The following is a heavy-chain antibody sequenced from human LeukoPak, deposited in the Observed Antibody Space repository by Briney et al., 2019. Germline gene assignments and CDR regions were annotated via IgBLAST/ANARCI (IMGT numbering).Heavy chain of an antibody. CDR3: AKVYTMVRGVIAPFDY. CDR1: GFTFSSYA. Sequence: PGGSLRLSCAASGFTFSSYAMSWVRQAPGKGLEWVSAISGSGGSTYYADSVKGRFTISRDNSKNTLYLQMNSLRAEDTAVYYCAKVYTMVRGVIAPFDYWGQGTLVTVSS. D-gene: IGHD3-10*01. V-gene: IGHV3-23*01. CDR2: ISGSGGST. J-gene: IGHJ4*02.